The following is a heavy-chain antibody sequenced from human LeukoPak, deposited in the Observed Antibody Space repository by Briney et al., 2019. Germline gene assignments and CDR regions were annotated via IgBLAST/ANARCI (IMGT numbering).Heavy chain of an antibody. Sequence: GGSLRLSCAASGFDFSTYSIDWVRQAPGKGLEWVSYIRSSSSNIYHADSVKGRFTISRDNAKNSLHLQMNSLRAEDTAVYYCARVGRSGWTVDYWGQGTLVTVSS. CDR3: ARVGRSGWTVDY. CDR1: GFDFSTYS. CDR2: IRSSSSNI. J-gene: IGHJ4*02. V-gene: IGHV3-48*04. D-gene: IGHD6-19*01.